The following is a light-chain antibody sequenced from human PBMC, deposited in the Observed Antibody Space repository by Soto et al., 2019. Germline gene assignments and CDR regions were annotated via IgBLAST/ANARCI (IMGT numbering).Light chain of an antibody. CDR2: DVS. Sequence: QSALAQPRSVSGSPGQSVTISCTGTSSDVGYYNYVSWYQQHPGTAPKLMIYDVSMRPSGVPDRFSGSKSGTTASLAITGLQSEDEADYYSAAWDNSLNAYFVFGTGTKVPV. CDR3: AAWDNSLNAYFV. J-gene: IGLJ1*01. CDR1: SSDVGYYNY. V-gene: IGLV2-11*01.